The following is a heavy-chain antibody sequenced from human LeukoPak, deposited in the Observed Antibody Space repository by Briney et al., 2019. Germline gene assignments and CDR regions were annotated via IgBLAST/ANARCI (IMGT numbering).Heavy chain of an antibody. CDR1: GYTFSNYG. D-gene: IGHD6-13*01. V-gene: IGHV1-3*01. CDR2: INAGNGNT. CDR3: ARGAAEGLDY. Sequence: ASVKVSCKSSGYTFSNYGVTWVRQAPGQRLEWMGWINAGNGNTKYSQKFQGRVTTTRDTSANTAYMELSSLTSEDTAVYHCARGAAEGLDYWGQGILVTVSS. J-gene: IGHJ4*02.